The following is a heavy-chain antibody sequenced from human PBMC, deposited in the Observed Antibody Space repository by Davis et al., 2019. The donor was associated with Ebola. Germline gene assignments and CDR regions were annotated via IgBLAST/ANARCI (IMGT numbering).Heavy chain of an antibody. D-gene: IGHD3-3*01. J-gene: IGHJ4*02. V-gene: IGHV3-48*02. CDR1: GFTFSSYS. CDR2: ISSSSSTI. CDR3: ARGYYDFWSGYLNTFDY. Sequence: GESLKISCAASGFTFSSYSMNWVRQAPGKGLEWVSYISSSSSTIYYADSVKGRFTISRDNAKNSLYLQMNSLRDEDTAVYYCARGYYDFWSGYLNTFDYWGQGTLVTVSS.